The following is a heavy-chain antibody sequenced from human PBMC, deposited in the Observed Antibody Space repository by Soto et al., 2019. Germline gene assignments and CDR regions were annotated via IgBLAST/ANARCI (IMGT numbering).Heavy chain of an antibody. CDR3: AKDWISGGGGVFDAFDI. V-gene: IGHV3-9*01. Sequence: EVQLVESGGGLVQPGRSLRLSCAASGFTFDDYAMHWVRQAPGKGLEWVSGIGWNSGSIAYADSVKGRFTISRDNAKNSLYLQRKSRRAEDTALDFCAKDWISGGGGVFDAFDIWGQGTMVTVSS. J-gene: IGHJ3*02. D-gene: IGHD6-19*01. CDR1: GFTFDDYA. CDR2: IGWNSGSI.